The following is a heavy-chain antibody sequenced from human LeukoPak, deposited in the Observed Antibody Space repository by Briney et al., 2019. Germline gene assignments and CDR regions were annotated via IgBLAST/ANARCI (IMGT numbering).Heavy chain of an antibody. J-gene: IGHJ4*02. Sequence: GGSLRLSCAASGFTFSSYGMHWVRQAPGKGLEWMAVIWYDGSNKYYADSVKGRFTISRDNAKNSLYLQMSSLRAEDTAVYYCARVDYGDYIDSWGQGTLVTVSS. D-gene: IGHD4-17*01. V-gene: IGHV3-33*03. CDR3: ARVDYGDYIDS. CDR1: GFTFSSYG. CDR2: IWYDGSNK.